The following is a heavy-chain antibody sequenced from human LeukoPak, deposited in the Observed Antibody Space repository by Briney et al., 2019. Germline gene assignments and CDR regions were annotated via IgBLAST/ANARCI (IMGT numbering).Heavy chain of an antibody. CDR2: IYYSGST. J-gene: IGHJ4*02. Sequence: SETLSLTCTVSGGSISSYYWCWLRQPPGKGLEWIGYIYYSGSTNCNPSLKSRVTISVDTSKNQFSLKLSSVTAADTAVYYCARDAPYYYDSSGYYDYWGQGTLVTVSS. CDR3: ARDAPYYYDSSGYYDY. V-gene: IGHV4-59*01. D-gene: IGHD3-22*01. CDR1: GGSISSYY.